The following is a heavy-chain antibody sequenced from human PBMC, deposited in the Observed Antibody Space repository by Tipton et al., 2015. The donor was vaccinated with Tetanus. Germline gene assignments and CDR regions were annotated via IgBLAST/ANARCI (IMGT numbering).Heavy chain of an antibody. D-gene: IGHD2/OR15-2a*01. CDR2: IYFKGDT. V-gene: IGHV4-39*01. J-gene: IGHJ5*02. CDR3: ARHLYGYWFDP. Sequence: TLSLTCTVSGGSISDKKYYWGWIRQAPGKGLEWIASIYFKGDTYYSPSLKSRLTIDVDTSQNLFSLKLTSATTADTAVYYCARHLYGYWFDPWGPGALVTVSS. CDR1: GGSISDKKYY.